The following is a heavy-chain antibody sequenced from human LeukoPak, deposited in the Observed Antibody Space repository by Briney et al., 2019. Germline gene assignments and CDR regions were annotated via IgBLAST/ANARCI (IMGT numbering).Heavy chain of an antibody. Sequence: SQTLSLTCTVSGGSLSSGDYYWSWLRQPPGTGLEWIGYIYYSGSTNYNPSLKSRVTISVDTSKNLFSLKLSSVTAADTAVYYCARRVGYCSSTSCFEYYFDYWGQGTLVTVSS. CDR2: IYYSGST. J-gene: IGHJ4*02. CDR1: GGSLSSGDYY. V-gene: IGHV4-30-4*01. CDR3: ARRVGYCSSTSCFEYYFDY. D-gene: IGHD2-2*01.